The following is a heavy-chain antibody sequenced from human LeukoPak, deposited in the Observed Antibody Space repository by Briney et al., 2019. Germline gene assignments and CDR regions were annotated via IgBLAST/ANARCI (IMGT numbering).Heavy chain of an antibody. V-gene: IGHV3-30-3*01. D-gene: IGHD1-26*01. CDR2: ISFDGSDI. Sequence: GRSLRLSCAASGFTFSSYAVHWVRQAPGKGLEWVAVISFDGSDIYYTDSAQGRFTISRDNSKFTVYLQMSSLREGDTAIYYCARGKLDADIAWRWATCGMDVWGQGTTVIVSS. J-gene: IGHJ6*02. CDR3: ARGKLDADIAWRWATCGMDV. CDR1: GFTFSSYA.